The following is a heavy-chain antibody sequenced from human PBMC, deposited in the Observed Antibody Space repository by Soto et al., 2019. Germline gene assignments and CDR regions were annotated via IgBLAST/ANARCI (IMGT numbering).Heavy chain of an antibody. CDR3: ARVGYSSTGTTFHYHGLDV. CDR2: IYPRGGTT. V-gene: IGHV1-46*01. Sequence: ASVKVSCKASGYNFTSHYMHWVRQAPGQGLESMGIIYPRGGTTIYAQKFQGRVTMTRDTSTHTFYMELSSLRSEDTAMYYCARVGYSSTGTTFHYHGLDVWGKGPRSPSPQ. J-gene: IGHJ6*01. CDR1: GYNFTSHY. D-gene: IGHD3-22*01.